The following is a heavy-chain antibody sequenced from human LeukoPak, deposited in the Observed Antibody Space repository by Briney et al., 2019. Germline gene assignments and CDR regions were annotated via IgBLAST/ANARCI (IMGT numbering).Heavy chain of an antibody. J-gene: IGHJ5*02. CDR3: ARHSNWNAGVDWFDP. Sequence: LETLSLTCTVSGGSNYWSWIRQPPGKGLEWIGYIHYSGSPNYNPSLKSRVTISIDTSKNQFSLRLDSVTAEDAAVYYCARHSNWNAGVDWFDPWGQGTQVTVSS. CDR2: IHYSGSP. V-gene: IGHV4-59*08. D-gene: IGHD1-20*01. CDR1: GGSNY.